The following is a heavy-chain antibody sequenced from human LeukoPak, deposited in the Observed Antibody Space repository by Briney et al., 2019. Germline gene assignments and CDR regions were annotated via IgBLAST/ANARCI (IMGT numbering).Heavy chain of an antibody. CDR2: ISSSSSYI. D-gene: IGHD1-26*01. J-gene: IGHJ6*03. CDR1: GFTVKTYS. Sequence: GGSLRLSCAASGFTVKTYSMNWVRQAPGKGLQWGSSISSSSSYIYYADSVKGRFTISRDNAKNSLYLQMNSLRAEDTAVYYCARAYSETYGLGYYYMDVWGKGTTVTISS. V-gene: IGHV3-21*01. CDR3: ARAYSETYGLGYYYMDV.